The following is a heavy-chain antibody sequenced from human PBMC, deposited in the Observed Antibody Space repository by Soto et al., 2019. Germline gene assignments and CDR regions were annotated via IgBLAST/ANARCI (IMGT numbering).Heavy chain of an antibody. CDR3: ARVWGGAFDF. D-gene: IGHD3-10*01. V-gene: IGHV4-61*08. Sequence: SETLSLTCAVSGGSISSGGYSWSWIRQPPGKGLEWIGYIYYSGSTNYNPSLKSRVTISVDTSKNQFSLKLSSVTAADTAVYYCARVWGGAFDFWGQGTMVTVSS. J-gene: IGHJ3*01. CDR2: IYYSGST. CDR1: GGSISSGGYS.